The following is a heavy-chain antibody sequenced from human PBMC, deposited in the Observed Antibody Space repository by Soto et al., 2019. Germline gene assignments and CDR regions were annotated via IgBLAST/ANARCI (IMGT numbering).Heavy chain of an antibody. Sequence: SETLSLTCTVSGGSISSSSYYWGWIRQPPGKGLEWIGSIYYSGSTYYNPSLKSRVTISVDTSKNQFSLKLSSVTAADTAVYYCARQGSSWKHSNWFDPWGQGTLVTVS. CDR1: GGSISSSSYY. J-gene: IGHJ5*02. CDR2: IYYSGST. D-gene: IGHD6-13*01. V-gene: IGHV4-39*01. CDR3: ARQGSSWKHSNWFDP.